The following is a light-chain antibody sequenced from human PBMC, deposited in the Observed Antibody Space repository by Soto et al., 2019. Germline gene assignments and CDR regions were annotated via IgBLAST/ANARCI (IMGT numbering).Light chain of an antibody. CDR3: SSYTTSNTYV. Sequence: QSALTQPTSVSGSPGQSITISCTGTSSDIGSVSWYQQHPGKAPRLIIYHVSNRPSGLSNRFSGSKSGRKASLTISGLQAEDEAYYYCSSYTTSNTYVFGGGTKLTVL. CDR2: HVS. CDR1: SSDIGS. J-gene: IGLJ1*01. V-gene: IGLV2-14*03.